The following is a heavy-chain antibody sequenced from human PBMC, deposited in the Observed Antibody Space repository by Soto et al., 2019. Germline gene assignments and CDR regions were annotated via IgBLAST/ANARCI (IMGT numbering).Heavy chain of an antibody. D-gene: IGHD1-1*01. CDR3: ARHRNWKVDY. CDR2: XYXXXXX. Sequence: SETLSLTCTVSGASIRSSTYEWGWIRQPXGGXXXXFGCXYXXXXXXYSPSLKSRVTISVDTSKNQFSLKVSSVTAADTAVYYCARHRNWKVDYWGQGTLVTVSS. V-gene: IGHV4-39*01. CDR1: GASIRSSTYE. J-gene: IGHJ4*02.